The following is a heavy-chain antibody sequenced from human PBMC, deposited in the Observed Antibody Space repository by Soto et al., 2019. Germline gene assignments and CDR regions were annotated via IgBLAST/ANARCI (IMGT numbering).Heavy chain of an antibody. CDR3: ARHVGLRDAFDI. Sequence: ASVKVSCKASGYTFTSYYMHWVRQAPGQGLEWMGIINPSGGSTSYAQKFQGRVTMTRDTSTSTVYMELSSLRSEATAVYYCARHVGLRDAFDIWGKGTMVTVSS. J-gene: IGHJ3*02. CDR2: INPSGGST. CDR1: GYTFTSYY. V-gene: IGHV1-46*03.